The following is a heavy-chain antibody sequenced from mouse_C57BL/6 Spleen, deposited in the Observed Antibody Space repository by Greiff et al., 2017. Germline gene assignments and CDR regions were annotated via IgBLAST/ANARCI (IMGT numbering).Heavy chain of an antibody. Sequence: EVQVVESGGGLVQPGGSLSLSCAASGFTFTAYYMSWVRQPPGKALEWLGFIRNKANGYPTEYSASVKGRFTISRDNSQSILYLQMNGLRAEDSATYYCARYPPTGFDYWGQGTTLTVSS. CDR1: GFTFTAYY. D-gene: IGHD4-1*02. V-gene: IGHV7-3*01. CDR3: ARYPPTGFDY. J-gene: IGHJ2*01. CDR2: IRNKANGYPT.